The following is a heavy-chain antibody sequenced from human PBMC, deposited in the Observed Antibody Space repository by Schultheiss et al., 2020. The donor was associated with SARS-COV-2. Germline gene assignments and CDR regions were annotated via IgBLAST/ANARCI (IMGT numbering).Heavy chain of an antibody. CDR3: ARGGDSSLPFQY. CDR1: GDSISGNY. J-gene: IGHJ4*02. CDR2: IAFTHSGERT. D-gene: IGHD6-13*01. V-gene: IGHV4-59*01. Sequence: SETLSLTCTVSGDSISGNYWSWIRQPPGKGLEWIAWIAFTHSGERTNYNPSLKSRVAISIDTSNSQFSLKLTSVTAADTAVYYCARGGDSSLPFQYWGPGTLVTVSS.